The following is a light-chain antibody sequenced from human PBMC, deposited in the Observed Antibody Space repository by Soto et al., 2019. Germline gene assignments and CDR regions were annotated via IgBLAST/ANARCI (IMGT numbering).Light chain of an antibody. J-gene: IGLJ3*02. CDR2: DVS. CDR3: SSYTTTTTLLV. V-gene: IGLV2-14*01. Sequence: QSALTQRASVSGSPGQSITISCTGTSTDIGDYNYVSWYQQYPGRAPKLVIYDVSNRPSGVSNRFSGSKSGNTASLTISGLQAEDEADYYCSSYTTTTTLLVFGAGTKLTVL. CDR1: STDIGDYNY.